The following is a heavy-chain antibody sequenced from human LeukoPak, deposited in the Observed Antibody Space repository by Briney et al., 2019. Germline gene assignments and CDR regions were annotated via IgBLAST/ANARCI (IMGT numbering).Heavy chain of an antibody. J-gene: IGHJ5*02. CDR3: AKEYGSEWFGELFHP. Sequence: GRSLRLSCAASGFTFSSYGMRWVRQAPGKGLEWVAVISYDGSNKYYADSVKGRFTISRDNSKNTLYLQMNSLRAEDTAVYYCAKEYGSEWFGELFHPWGQGTLVTVSS. CDR2: ISYDGSNK. D-gene: IGHD3-10*01. V-gene: IGHV3-30*18. CDR1: GFTFSSYG.